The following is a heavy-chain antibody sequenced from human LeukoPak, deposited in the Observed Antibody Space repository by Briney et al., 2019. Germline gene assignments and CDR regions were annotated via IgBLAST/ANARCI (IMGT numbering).Heavy chain of an antibody. J-gene: IGHJ5*02. CDR2: INSDGTST. CDR1: GFALRTYW. D-gene: IGHD2-21*01. CDR3: ARGDWQS. V-gene: IGHV3-74*01. Sequence: GGSLRLSCAASGFALRTYWMHWVRQAPGKGLVWVSLINSDGTSTIYADSVKGRFTISRDNSKNTLYLQMSSLRADDTAVYNCARGDWQSWGQGTLVTVSS.